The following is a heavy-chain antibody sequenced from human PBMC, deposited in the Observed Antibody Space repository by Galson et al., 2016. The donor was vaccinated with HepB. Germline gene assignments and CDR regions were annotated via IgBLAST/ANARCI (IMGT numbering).Heavy chain of an antibody. CDR2: IFSGGST. Sequence: SLRLSCAASGFSVSSNYMSRVRQAPGKGLQWVSVIFSGGSTYYADSAKGRFTISRDNSKNTLHLQMNSLRAENTAVYYCARDGEYYYGSGSYAETWGQGTLVTVSS. D-gene: IGHD3-10*01. CDR1: GFSVSSNY. V-gene: IGHV3-53*01. CDR3: ARDGEYYYGSGSYAET. J-gene: IGHJ5*02.